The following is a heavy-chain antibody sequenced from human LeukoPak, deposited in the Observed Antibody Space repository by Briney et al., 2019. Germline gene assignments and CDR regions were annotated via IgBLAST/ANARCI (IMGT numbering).Heavy chain of an antibody. CDR3: ARHVGGDYGRGLEALDY. CDR2: IYYSGST. D-gene: IGHD4-17*01. CDR1: GGSLSRSSYY. Sequence: SETLSLTCTVSGGSLSRSSYYWGWVRQPPGKGLEWIGSIYYSGSTNYNPSLKSRVTISVDTSKNQFSLKLSSVTAADTAVYYCARHVGGDYGRGLEALDYWGQGTLVTVSS. J-gene: IGHJ4*02. V-gene: IGHV4-39*01.